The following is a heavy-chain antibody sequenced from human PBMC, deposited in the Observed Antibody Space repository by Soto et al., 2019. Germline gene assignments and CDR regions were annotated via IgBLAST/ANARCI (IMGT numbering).Heavy chain of an antibody. CDR1: GGTFSSYA. J-gene: IGHJ6*02. CDR3: ARALTVPKEMDD. D-gene: IGHD2-2*01. V-gene: IGHV1-69*13. CDR2: IIPIFGTA. Sequence: SVKVSCKASGGTFSSYAISWVRQAPGQGLEWMGGIIPIFGTANYAQKFQGRVTITADESTSTAYLELSSLRSEDTAVYYCARALTVPKEMDDGGQGTTVTGSS.